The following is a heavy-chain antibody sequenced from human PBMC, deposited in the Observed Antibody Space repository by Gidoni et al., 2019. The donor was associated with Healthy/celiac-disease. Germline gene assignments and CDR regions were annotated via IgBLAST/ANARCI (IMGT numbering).Heavy chain of an antibody. V-gene: IGHV4-31*03. CDR1: GGSISSGGYY. CDR2: IYYSGST. CDR3: AREVTGSGYFDY. D-gene: IGHD3-10*01. Sequence: QVQLQESGPGLVKPSQTLSLTCTVSGGSISSGGYYWSWIRQHPGKGLEWIGYIYYSGSTYYNPSLKSRVTRSVDTSKNQFSLKLSSGTAADTAVYYCAREVTGSGYFDYWGQGTLVTVSS. J-gene: IGHJ4*02.